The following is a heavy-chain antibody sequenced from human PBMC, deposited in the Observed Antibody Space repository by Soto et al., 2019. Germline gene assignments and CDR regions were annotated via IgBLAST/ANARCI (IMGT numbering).Heavy chain of an antibody. CDR3: ARESGGYDSSTRYGLDV. CDR2: IYYSGST. J-gene: IGHJ6*02. D-gene: IGHD6-25*01. V-gene: IGHV4-31*01. CDR1: GGSISSVGHY. Sequence: SETLSLTCSVSGGSISSVGHYWTWIRQQPGKGLEWIGYIYYSGSTDYNPSLKSQVTISVDRSKNQFSLNLSSVTAADTAIYYCARESGGYDSSTRYGLDVWGXGTTVTV.